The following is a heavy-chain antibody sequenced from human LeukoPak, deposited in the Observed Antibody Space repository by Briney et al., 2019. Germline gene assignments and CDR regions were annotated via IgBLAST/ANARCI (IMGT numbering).Heavy chain of an antibody. D-gene: IGHD3-10*02. CDR1: GFTFSSYG. J-gene: IGHJ5*02. CDR2: IWYDGSNK. V-gene: IGHV3-33*01. CDR3: ARVHMPYQQMFGWFHP. Sequence: GRSLRLSCAASGFTFSSYGMHWVRQAPGKGLEWVAVIWYDGSNKYYADSVKGRFTISRDNSKNTLYLQMNSLRAEDTAVYYCARVHMPYQQMFGWFHPWGQGTLVTVSS.